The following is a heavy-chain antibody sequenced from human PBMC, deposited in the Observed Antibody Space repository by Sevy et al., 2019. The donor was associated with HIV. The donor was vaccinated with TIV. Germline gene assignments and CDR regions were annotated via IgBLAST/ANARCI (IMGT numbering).Heavy chain of an antibody. D-gene: IGHD2-21*01. CDR3: AKDINRGCDGVNCYSYYYYFYGLDV. CDR2: ISWNSRNI. Sequence: GGSLRLSCAASGFPFNDHAMHWVRQVPGKGLEWVSGISWNSRNIGYADPVKGRFTISRDNARDLVYLEMNSLRPEDTAFYYCAKDINRGCDGVNCYSYYYYFYGLDVWGQGTTVTVSS. V-gene: IGHV3-9*01. CDR1: GFPFNDHA. J-gene: IGHJ6*02.